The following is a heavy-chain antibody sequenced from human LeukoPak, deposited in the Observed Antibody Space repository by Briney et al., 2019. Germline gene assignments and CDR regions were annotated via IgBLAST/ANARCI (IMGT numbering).Heavy chain of an antibody. J-gene: IGHJ6*02. CDR3: AKLLRPGVRYYYYGMDV. V-gene: IGHV3-30*18. CDR2: ISYDGSNK. Sequence: GGSLRLSCAASGFTFSSYGMHWVRQAPGKGLEWVAVISYDGSNKYYADSVKGRFTISRDNSKNTLYLQMNSLRAEDTAVYYCAKLLRPGVRYYYYGMDVWGQGTTVTVSS. D-gene: IGHD2-8*01. CDR1: GFTFSSYG.